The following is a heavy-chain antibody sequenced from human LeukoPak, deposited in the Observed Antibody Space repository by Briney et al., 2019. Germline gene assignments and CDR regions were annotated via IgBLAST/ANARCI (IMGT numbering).Heavy chain of an antibody. CDR2: ISGSGGST. D-gene: IGHD1-26*01. CDR1: GFTVRSNY. V-gene: IGHV3-23*01. J-gene: IGHJ5*02. Sequence: GGSLRLSCAASGFTVRSNYMSWVRQAPGKGLEWVSAISGSGGSTYYADSVKGRFTISRDNSKNTLYLQMNSLRAEDTAVYYCAKGSRGRVNWFDPWGQGTLVTVSS. CDR3: AKGSRGRVNWFDP.